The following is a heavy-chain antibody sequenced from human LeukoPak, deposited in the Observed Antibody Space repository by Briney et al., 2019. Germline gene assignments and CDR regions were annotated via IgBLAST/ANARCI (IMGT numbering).Heavy chain of an antibody. J-gene: IGHJ4*02. V-gene: IGHV1-46*01. CDR3: ASIPPDTYYYPVY. Sequence: ASVKVSCKASGYTLTSYYMHWVRQAPGQGLEWMGIINPSGGSTSYAQKFQGRVTMTRDTSTSTVYMELSSLRSEDTAVYYCASIPPDTYYYPVYWGQGTLVTASS. CDR1: GYTLTSYY. CDR2: INPSGGST. D-gene: IGHD3-10*01.